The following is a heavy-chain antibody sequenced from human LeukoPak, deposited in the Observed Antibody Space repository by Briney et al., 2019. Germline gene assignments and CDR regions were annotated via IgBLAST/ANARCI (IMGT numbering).Heavy chain of an antibody. Sequence: PGGSLRLSCAASGFTFNNYNMNWVRQAPGKALEWVSSITSSGTYIFYADSVKGRFTISRDNAKNSLYLQMNSLGPEDTAVYYCARDLGYSSGWYVIGTRGYYFDYWGQGTLVTVSS. CDR3: ARDLGYSSGWYVIGTRGYYFDY. J-gene: IGHJ4*02. D-gene: IGHD6-19*01. CDR2: ITSSGTYI. CDR1: GFTFNNYN. V-gene: IGHV3-21*01.